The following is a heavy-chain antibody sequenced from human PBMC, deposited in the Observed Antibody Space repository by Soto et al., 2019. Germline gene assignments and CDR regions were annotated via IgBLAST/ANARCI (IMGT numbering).Heavy chain of an antibody. V-gene: IGHV3-21*01. Sequence: PGGSLRLSCAASGFTFSSYSMNWVRQAPGKGLEWVSSISSSSSYIYYADSVKGRFTISRDNAKNSLYLQMNSLRAEDTAVYYCASVYSGYDHFDYWGQGTLVTVSS. CDR3: ASVYSGYDHFDY. D-gene: IGHD5-12*01. J-gene: IGHJ4*02. CDR2: ISSSSSYI. CDR1: GFTFSSYS.